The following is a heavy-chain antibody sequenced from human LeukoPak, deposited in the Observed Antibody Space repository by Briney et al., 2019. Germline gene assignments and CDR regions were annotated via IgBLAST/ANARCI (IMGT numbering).Heavy chain of an antibody. Sequence: GGSLRLSCAASGFTFSSYAMSWVRQAPGKGLEWVSAISGGGGSTYYADSVKGRFTISRDNSKNTLYLQMNSLRAEDTAVYYCAKEMIITMVRGTDFDYWGQGTLVTVSS. V-gene: IGHV3-23*01. CDR2: ISGGGGST. CDR3: AKEMIITMVRGTDFDY. D-gene: IGHD3-10*01. J-gene: IGHJ4*02. CDR1: GFTFSSYA.